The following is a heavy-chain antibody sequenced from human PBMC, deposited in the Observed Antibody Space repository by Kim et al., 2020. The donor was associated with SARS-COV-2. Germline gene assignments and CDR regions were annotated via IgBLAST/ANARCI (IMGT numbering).Heavy chain of an antibody. CDR2: ST. V-gene: IGHV4-30-2*04. Sequence: STYYNPALKSRVTKSVDTSKNQFSLKLSSVTAADTAVYYCASRIAAVDYWGQGTLVTVSS. D-gene: IGHD6-13*01. CDR3: ASRIAAVDY. J-gene: IGHJ4*02.